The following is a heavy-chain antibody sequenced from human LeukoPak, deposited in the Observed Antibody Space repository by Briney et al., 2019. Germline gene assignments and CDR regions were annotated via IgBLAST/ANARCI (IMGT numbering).Heavy chain of an antibody. Sequence: GGSLRLSCAASGFTFSRAWMSWLRQAPGKGLEWVANMKEDGSEDYYADSVKGRFAISKDNAKNLLYLQMNSLRAEETAVYYCARVLVGALDYWGQGTLVTVSS. D-gene: IGHD1-26*01. CDR3: ARVLVGALDY. CDR1: GFTFSRAW. CDR2: MKEDGSED. J-gene: IGHJ4*02. V-gene: IGHV3-7*03.